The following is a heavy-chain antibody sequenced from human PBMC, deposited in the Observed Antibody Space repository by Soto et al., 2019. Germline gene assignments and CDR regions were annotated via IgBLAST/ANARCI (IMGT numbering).Heavy chain of an antibody. Sequence: QVQLVESGGGVVQPGRSLRLSCAASGFTFSSYAMHWVRQAPGKGLEWVAVISYDGSNKYYADSVKGRFTISRDNSKNTLYLQMNSLRAEDTAVYYCARSTAMVTTNYYYYGMDVWGQGTTVTVSS. V-gene: IGHV3-30-3*01. J-gene: IGHJ6*02. CDR3: ARSTAMVTTNYYYYGMDV. CDR2: ISYDGSNK. CDR1: GFTFSSYA. D-gene: IGHD5-18*01.